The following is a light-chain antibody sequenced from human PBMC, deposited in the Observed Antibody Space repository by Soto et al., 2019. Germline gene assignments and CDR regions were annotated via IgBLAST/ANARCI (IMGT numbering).Light chain of an antibody. CDR3: QQRGDWPLYT. CDR1: QTVRSSY. V-gene: IGKV3-11*01. J-gene: IGKJ2*01. CDR2: DAS. Sequence: EIVVTQSPATLYLSPGQRATLSCRASQTVRSSYLAWYQQKPGQAPRLLIYDASDRATGIPARFSGSGSGTDFSLTISSLEPEDVAVYYCQQRGDWPLYTFGHGNKVEIK.